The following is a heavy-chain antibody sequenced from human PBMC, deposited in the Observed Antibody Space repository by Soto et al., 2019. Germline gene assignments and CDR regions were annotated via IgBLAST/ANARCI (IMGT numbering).Heavy chain of an antibody. V-gene: IGHV3-21*01. J-gene: IGHJ4*02. D-gene: IGHD6-19*01. CDR2: ISSSSSYI. CDR3: ARATDSSGWYTPYCFDY. CDR1: GFTFSSYS. Sequence: EVQLVESGGGLVKPGGSLRLSCAASGFTFSSYSMNWVRQAPGKGLEWVSSISSSSSYIYYADSVKGRFTISRDNAKNSLYLQMNSLGAEDTAVYYCARATDSSGWYTPYCFDYWGQGTLVTVSS.